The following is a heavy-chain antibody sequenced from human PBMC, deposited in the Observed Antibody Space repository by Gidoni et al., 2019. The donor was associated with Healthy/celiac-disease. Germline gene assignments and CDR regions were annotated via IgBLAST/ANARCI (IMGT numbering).Heavy chain of an antibody. CDR2: IYYSGST. Sequence: QVQLQESGPGLVKPSETLSLTFTVSGGSISSYYWSWIRQPPGKGLEWIGYIYYSGSTNYNPSLKSRVTISVDTSKNQFSLKLSSVTAADTAVYYCARFGYDYFDPWGQGTLVTVSS. D-gene: IGHD5-12*01. CDR1: GGSISSYY. V-gene: IGHV4-59*01. J-gene: IGHJ5*02. CDR3: ARFGYDYFDP.